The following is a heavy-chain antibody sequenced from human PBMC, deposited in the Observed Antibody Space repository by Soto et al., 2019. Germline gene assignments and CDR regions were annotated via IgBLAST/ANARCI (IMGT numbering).Heavy chain of an antibody. CDR2: ISTYNGNT. V-gene: IGHV1-18*04. CDR3: ARGLGTNGLDV. Sequence: ASVKVCCKASGYRVTTYGITWVRLAPGQGLEWLGGISTYNGNTDYAQNLQDRVTMTTETSTSTAYMEVTSLTSDDTAVYYCARGLGTNGLDVWGQGTTVTVSS. D-gene: IGHD7-27*01. J-gene: IGHJ6*02. CDR1: GYRVTTYG.